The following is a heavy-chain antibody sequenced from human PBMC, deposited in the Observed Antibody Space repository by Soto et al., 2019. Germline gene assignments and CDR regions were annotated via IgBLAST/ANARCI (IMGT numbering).Heavy chain of an antibody. CDR1: GGSFSGYY. CDR2: INHSGST. J-gene: IGHJ4*02. CDR3: ARGPTGRYALDY. D-gene: IGHD6-19*01. Sequence: SETLSLTCAVYGGSFSGYYWSWIRQPPGKGLEWIGEINHSGSTNYNPSLKSRVTISVDTSKNQFSLKLSSVTAADTAVYYCARGPTGRYALDYWGQRTLVTVSS. V-gene: IGHV4-34*01.